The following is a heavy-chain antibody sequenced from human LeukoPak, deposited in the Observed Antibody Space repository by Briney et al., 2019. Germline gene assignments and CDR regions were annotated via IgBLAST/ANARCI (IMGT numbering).Heavy chain of an antibody. CDR1: GGSFSGYY. CDR3: ARGVGRREVVVADEAEGFDY. J-gene: IGHJ4*02. V-gene: IGHV4-34*01. CDR2: INHSGST. Sequence: PSETLSLTCAVYGGSFSGYYWSWIRQPPGKGLEWIGEINHSGSTNYNPSLKSRVTISVDTSKNQFSLKLSSVTAAVTAVYYCARGVGRREVVVADEAEGFDYWGQGTLVTVSS. D-gene: IGHD2-15*01.